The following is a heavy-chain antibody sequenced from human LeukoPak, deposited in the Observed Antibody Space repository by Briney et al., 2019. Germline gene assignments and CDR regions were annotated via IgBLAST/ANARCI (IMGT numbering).Heavy chain of an antibody. CDR1: GDSMSHYY. J-gene: IGHJ4*02. CDR3: ARDRAVDLDTNGFYYNRGLNY. D-gene: IGHD3-22*01. CDR2: IYYTGTT. V-gene: IGHV4-4*07. Sequence: PSETLSLTCIVSGDSMSHYYWNWIRQPAGRGLEWIGRIYYTGTTNYNPSLESRVTMSIDMSKNHFSLNLTSVTAADTAAYFCARDRAVDLDTNGFYYNRGLNYWGQGALVTVSS.